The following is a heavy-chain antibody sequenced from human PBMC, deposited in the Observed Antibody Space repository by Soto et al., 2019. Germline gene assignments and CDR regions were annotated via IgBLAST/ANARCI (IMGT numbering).Heavy chain of an antibody. V-gene: IGHV1-2*04. CDR2: INPNGGVT. CDR3: ARESGGATATLDYYYFYMDV. D-gene: IGHD5-12*01. CDR1: GDSFNDYY. J-gene: IGHJ6*03. Sequence: QVQLVQSGAEVRKPGASVTVSCRSSGDSFNDYYIHWVRQAPGQGFEWMGWINPNGGVTKYAQKCQGWVSMTRDTSIRTVYMQLSRLRSVETAVYYCARESGGATATLDYYYFYMDVWGTGTTVTVSS.